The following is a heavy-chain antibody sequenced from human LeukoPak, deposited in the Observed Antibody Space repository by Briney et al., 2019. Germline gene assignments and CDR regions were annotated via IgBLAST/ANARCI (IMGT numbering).Heavy chain of an antibody. CDR3: ATTSGYNYGYNY. J-gene: IGHJ4*02. D-gene: IGHD5-18*01. CDR2: INPNSGGT. CDR1: GYTFTSYG. V-gene: IGHV1-2*02. Sequence: GASVKVSCKASGYTFTSYGISWVRQAPGQGLEWMGWINPNSGGTNYAQKFQGRVTMTRDTSISTAYMEVSRLRSDDTAVYYCATTSGYNYGYNYWGQGTLVTVSS.